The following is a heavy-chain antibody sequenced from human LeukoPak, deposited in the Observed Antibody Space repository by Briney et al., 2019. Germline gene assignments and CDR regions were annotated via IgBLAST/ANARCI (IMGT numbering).Heavy chain of an antibody. V-gene: IGHV3-48*01. Sequence: GGSLRLSCAASGFTFSSYSMNWVRQAPGKGLAWVSYISSSSSTIYYADSVKGRFTISRDNAKNSLYLQMNSLRAEDTAVYYCARAKGYGRSDYWGQGTLVTVSS. D-gene: IGHD4-17*01. CDR1: GFTFSSYS. J-gene: IGHJ4*02. CDR3: ARAKGYGRSDY. CDR2: ISSSSSTI.